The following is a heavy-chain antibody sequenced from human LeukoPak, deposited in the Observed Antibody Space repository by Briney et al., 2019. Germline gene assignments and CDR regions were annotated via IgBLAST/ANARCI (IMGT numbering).Heavy chain of an antibody. CDR2: ISSSGSTI. J-gene: IGHJ4*02. V-gene: IGHV3-48*03. Sequence: GGSPRLSCAASGFTFSSYEMNWVRQAPGKGLEWVSYISSSGSTIYYADPVKGRFTISRDNAKNSLYLQMNSLRAEDTAVYYCARDRNTDFWSGYYTNYFDYWGQGTLVTVSS. CDR1: GFTFSSYE. D-gene: IGHD3-3*01. CDR3: ARDRNTDFWSGYYTNYFDY.